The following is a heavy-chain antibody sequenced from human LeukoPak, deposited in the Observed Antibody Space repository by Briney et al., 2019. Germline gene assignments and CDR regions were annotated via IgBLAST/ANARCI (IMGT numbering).Heavy chain of an antibody. Sequence: GASVKVSCKASGYTFTSYAMHWVRQAPGQRLEWMGWINAGNGNTKYSQKFQGRVTITRDTSASTAYMELSSLRSEDTAVYYCARDLWEDGGGDYYGGFDYWGQGTLVTVSS. CDR3: ARDLWEDGGGDYYGGFDY. CDR2: INAGNGNT. V-gene: IGHV1-3*01. CDR1: GYTFTSYA. D-gene: IGHD3-10*01. J-gene: IGHJ4*02.